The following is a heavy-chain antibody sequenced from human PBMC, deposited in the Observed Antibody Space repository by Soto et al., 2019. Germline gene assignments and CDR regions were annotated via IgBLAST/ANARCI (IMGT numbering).Heavy chain of an antibody. CDR3: AKDIYYFDY. J-gene: IGHJ4*02. CDR2: IHHSRST. Sequence: SETLSLTCTVSGDSLSGYYWSWVRQPPGKGLEWIGEIHHSRSTNYNPSLKSRVTISVDKSKNQFSLKLSPLTAADTAVYYCAKDIYYFDYWGQGTLVTVSS. CDR1: GDSLSGYY. D-gene: IGHD2-21*01. V-gene: IGHV4-34*01.